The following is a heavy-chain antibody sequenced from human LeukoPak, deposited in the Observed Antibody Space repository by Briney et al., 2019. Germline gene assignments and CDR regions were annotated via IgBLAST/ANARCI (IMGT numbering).Heavy chain of an antibody. V-gene: IGHV3-23*01. CDR1: EFTFSSYA. CDR3: AKAKVEYYYYGMDV. J-gene: IGHJ6*02. CDR2: ISGSGGST. Sequence: GGSLRLSCAASEFTFSSYAMSWVRQAPGKGLEWVSAISGSGGSTYYADSVKGRFTISRDNSKNTLYLQMNSLRAEDTAVYYCAKAKVEYYYYGMDVWGQGTTVTVSS. D-gene: IGHD2-15*01.